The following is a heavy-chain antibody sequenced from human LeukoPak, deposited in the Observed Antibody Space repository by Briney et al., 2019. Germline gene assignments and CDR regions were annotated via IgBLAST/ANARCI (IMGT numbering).Heavy chain of an antibody. CDR3: VPSSHDAFDI. CDR2: TSSSSSYI. V-gene: IGHV3-21*01. J-gene: IGHJ3*02. Sequence: GGSLRLSCAASGFTFSSYSMNWVRQAPGKGLEWVSSTSSSSSYIYYTDSVKGRFTISRDNAKNSLYLQMNSLRAEDTAVYYCVPSSHDAFDIWGQGTMVTVSS. CDR1: GFTFSSYS.